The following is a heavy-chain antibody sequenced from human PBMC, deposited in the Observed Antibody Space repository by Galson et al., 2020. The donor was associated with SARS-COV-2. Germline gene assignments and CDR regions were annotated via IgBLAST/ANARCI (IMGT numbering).Heavy chain of an antibody. CDR1: GFTFSSYA. CDR3: VKDEGYSSSWYWFDP. D-gene: IGHD6-13*01. V-gene: IGHV3-64D*09. CDR2: ISSNGGST. Sequence: GESLKISCSASGFTFSSYAMHWVRQAPGKGLEYVSAISSNGGSTYYADSVKGRFTISRDNSKNTLYLQMSSLRAEGTAVYYCVKDEGYSSSWYWFDPWGQGTLVTVSS. J-gene: IGHJ5*02.